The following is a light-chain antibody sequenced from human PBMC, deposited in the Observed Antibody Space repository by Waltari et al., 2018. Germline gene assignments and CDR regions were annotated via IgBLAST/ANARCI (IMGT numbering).Light chain of an antibody. Sequence: EVVLTQFPGTLSLSPGERATLFCRASQSVSTFLAWYQQKAGQAPRPLIYGASSRATGIPYRFSGSGSGTDFSLTISRLEPEDFAVYYCQNHERLPATFGQGTKVEIK. V-gene: IGKV3-20*01. CDR3: QNHERLPAT. J-gene: IGKJ1*01. CDR1: QSVSTF. CDR2: GAS.